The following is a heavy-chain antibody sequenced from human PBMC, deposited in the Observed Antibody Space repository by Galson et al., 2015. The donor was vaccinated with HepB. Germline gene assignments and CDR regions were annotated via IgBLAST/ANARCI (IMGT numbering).Heavy chain of an antibody. CDR1: GFTFSSYA. V-gene: IGHV3-23*01. J-gene: IGHJ4*02. CDR2: VSGSGFST. D-gene: IGHD1-20*01. CDR3: AKVVTAAFDY. Sequence: SLRLSCAASGFTFSSYAMTWVRQAPGKGLEWVATVSGSGFSTYYADSVKGRFTISRDNSKNTLYLQMNSLRAGDTAVYNCAKVVTAAFDYWGQGTLLTVSS.